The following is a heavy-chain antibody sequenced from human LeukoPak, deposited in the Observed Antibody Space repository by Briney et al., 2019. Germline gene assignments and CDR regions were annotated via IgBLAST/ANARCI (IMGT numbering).Heavy chain of an antibody. J-gene: IGHJ4*02. Sequence: ASVKVSCKASGYTFTSYGISWVRQAPGQGLEWMGWISAYNGNTNYAQKLQGRVTMTTDTSTSTAYMELRSLRSDDTAVYYCAREVPTTSYDILTGYYNPNFDYWGQGTLVTVS. CDR2: ISAYNGNT. D-gene: IGHD3-9*01. CDR3: AREVPTTSYDILTGYYNPNFDY. CDR1: GYTFTSYG. V-gene: IGHV1-18*01.